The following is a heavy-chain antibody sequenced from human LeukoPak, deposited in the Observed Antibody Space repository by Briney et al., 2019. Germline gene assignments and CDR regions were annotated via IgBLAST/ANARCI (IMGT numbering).Heavy chain of an antibody. CDR3: ARSSIAARPLAY. Sequence: KTSETLSLTCTVSGGSISSYYWSWIRQPPGKGLEWIGYIYYSGSTNYNPSLKSRVTISVDTSKNQFSLKLSSVTAADTAVYYCARSSIAARPLAYWGQGTLVTVSS. J-gene: IGHJ4*02. CDR1: GGSISSYY. D-gene: IGHD6-6*01. CDR2: IYYSGST. V-gene: IGHV4-59*12.